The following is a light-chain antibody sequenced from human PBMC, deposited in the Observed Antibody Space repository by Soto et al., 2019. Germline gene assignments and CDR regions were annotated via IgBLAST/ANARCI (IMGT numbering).Light chain of an antibody. Sequence: DIPMTQSPSTLSASVGDRVTITCRASQSISSWLAWYQQKPWKAPKLLIYDASSLESGVPSRFSGSGSGTEFTLTISSLQPDDFATYYCQQYNSYLYTFGQGTKLEIK. CDR1: QSISSW. V-gene: IGKV1-5*01. CDR3: QQYNSYLYT. CDR2: DAS. J-gene: IGKJ2*01.